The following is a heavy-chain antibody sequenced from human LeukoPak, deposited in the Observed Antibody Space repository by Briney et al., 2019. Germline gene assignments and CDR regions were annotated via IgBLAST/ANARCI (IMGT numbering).Heavy chain of an antibody. V-gene: IGHV3-23*01. Sequence: GGSLRLSCAASGFTFSSYAMSWVRQAPGKGREWVSAISGSGGSTYYADSVKGRFTISRDNSKNTLYLQMSSLRAEDTDVYYCAKDGGRVVTARNFDYWGQGTLVTVSS. CDR1: GFTFSSYA. CDR2: ISGSGGST. CDR3: AKDGGRVVTARNFDY. J-gene: IGHJ4*02. D-gene: IGHD2-21*02.